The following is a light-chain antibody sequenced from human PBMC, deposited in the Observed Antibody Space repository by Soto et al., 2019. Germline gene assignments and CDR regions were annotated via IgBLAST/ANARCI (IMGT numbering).Light chain of an antibody. CDR1: QSVSSY. CDR3: QQRSNWPPT. CDR2: DAS. V-gene: IGKV3-11*01. J-gene: IGKJ5*01. Sequence: EIVLTRSPATLSLSPGERATLSCRASQSVSSYLAWYQQQPGQAPRLLIYDASNRATGIPARFSGSGSGTDFTLTISSLEPEEFAVYYCQQRSNWPPTFGQGTRLEI.